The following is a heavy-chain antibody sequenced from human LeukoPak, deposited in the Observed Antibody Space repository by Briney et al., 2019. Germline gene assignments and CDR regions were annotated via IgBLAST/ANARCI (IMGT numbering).Heavy chain of an antibody. CDR3: ARKRDWFDP. V-gene: IGHV4-59*01. J-gene: IGHJ5*02. CDR2: IYYTGNT. Sequence: SETLSLTCTVSGGSISGYYWSWIRQPPGKGLEWIGYIYYTGNTNYNPSLKSRVTISVDTSKNQFSLKLSSVTAADTAVYYCARKRDWFDPWGQGTLVTVSS. CDR1: GGSISGYY.